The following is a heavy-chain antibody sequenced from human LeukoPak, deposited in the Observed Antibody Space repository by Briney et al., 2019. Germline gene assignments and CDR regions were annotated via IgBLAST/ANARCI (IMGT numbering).Heavy chain of an antibody. V-gene: IGHV4-61*02. CDR1: GGSISSGSYY. CDR2: IYTSGST. J-gene: IGHJ4*02. CDR3: ARLSTVTTSFDY. Sequence: SETLSLTCTVSGGSISSGSYYWSWIRQPAGKGLEWIGRIYTSGSTNYNPSLKSRVTISVGTSKNQFSLKLSSVTAADTAVYYCARLSTVTTSFDYWGQGTLVTVSS. D-gene: IGHD4-11*01.